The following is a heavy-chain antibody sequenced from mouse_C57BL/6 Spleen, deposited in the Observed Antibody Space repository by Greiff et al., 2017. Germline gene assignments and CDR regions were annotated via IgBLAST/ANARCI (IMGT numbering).Heavy chain of an antibody. Sequence: VQLQQSGAELVRPGTSVKLSCKASGYTFTSYWMHWVKQRPGQGLEWIGVIDPSDSYTNYNQKFKGKATLTVDTSSSTAYMQLSSLTSEDSAVYYCARGDSSGYRTWFAYWGQGTLVTVSA. CDR2: IDPSDSYT. J-gene: IGHJ3*01. CDR1: GYTFTSYW. V-gene: IGHV1-59*01. D-gene: IGHD3-2*02. CDR3: ARGDSSGYRTWFAY.